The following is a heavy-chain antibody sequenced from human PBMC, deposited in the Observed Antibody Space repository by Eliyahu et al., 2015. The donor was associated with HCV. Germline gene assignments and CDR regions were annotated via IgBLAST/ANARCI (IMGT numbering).Heavy chain of an antibody. CDR3: ANDALQTLAS. J-gene: IGHJ4*02. CDR1: GGAFTDFA. CDR2: IIPIFATT. V-gene: IGHV1-69*01. Sequence: QVQLVQSGAEVKKPGSSVXVSCKASGGAFTDFAINWVRQAPGQGLEWMGGIIPIFATTKYAQRFQGTVTITADESSNTAYLELKNLRSEDTAIYYCANDALQTLASWGQGTLVTVSS.